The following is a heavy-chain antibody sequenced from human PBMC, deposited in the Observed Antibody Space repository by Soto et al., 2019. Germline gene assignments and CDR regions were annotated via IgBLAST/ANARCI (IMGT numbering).Heavy chain of an antibody. CDR3: ARDIRDTAMADAFDI. J-gene: IGHJ3*02. D-gene: IGHD5-18*01. V-gene: IGHV1-18*01. CDR1: GYTFTSYG. Sequence: ASVKVSCKASGYTFTSYGISWVRQAPGQGLEWMGWISAYNGNTNYAQKFQGRVTMTRDTSISTAYMELSRLRSDDTAVYYCARDIRDTAMADAFDIWGQGTMVTVSS. CDR2: ISAYNGNT.